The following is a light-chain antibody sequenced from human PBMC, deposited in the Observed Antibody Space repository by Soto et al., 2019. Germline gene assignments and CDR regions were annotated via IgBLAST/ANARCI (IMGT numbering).Light chain of an antibody. CDR1: QSVSSNY. CDR2: GTS. CDR3: QQHDSSRT. Sequence: EIVLTQSPGTLSLSPGERATLSCRASQSVSSNYLAWYQQKPGQAPMLLIYGTSTRATGIPDRFSGSGSGTDFTLTISRQAPEDFAVYYCQQHDSSRTFGQGTNVEIK. V-gene: IGKV3-20*01. J-gene: IGKJ1*01.